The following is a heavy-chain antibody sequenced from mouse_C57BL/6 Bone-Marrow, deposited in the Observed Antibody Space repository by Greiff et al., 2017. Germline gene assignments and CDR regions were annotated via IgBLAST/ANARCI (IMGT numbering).Heavy chain of an antibody. CDR1: GYSITSGYY. V-gene: IGHV3-6*01. CDR2: ISYDGSN. D-gene: IGHD2-4*01. J-gene: IGHJ4*01. Sequence: ESGPGLVKPSQSLSLTCSVTGYSITSGYYWNWIRQFPGNKLEWMGYISYDGSNNYNPSLKNRISITRDTSKNQFFLKLNSVTTEDTATYYCARDYDYDGYAMDYWGQGTSVTVSS. CDR3: ARDYDYDGYAMDY.